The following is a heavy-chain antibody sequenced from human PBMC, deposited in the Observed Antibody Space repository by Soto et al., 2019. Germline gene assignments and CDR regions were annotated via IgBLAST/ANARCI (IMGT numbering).Heavy chain of an antibody. Sequence: GSLRLSCAASGFTFSSYAMSWVRQAPGKGLEWVSAISGSGGSTYYADSVKGRFTISRDNSKNTLYLQMNSLRAEDTAVYYCAKKRGWYTAFEYWGQGTLVTVSS. J-gene: IGHJ4*02. V-gene: IGHV3-23*01. CDR3: AKKRGWYTAFEY. CDR1: GFTFSSYA. CDR2: ISGSGGST. D-gene: IGHD6-19*01.